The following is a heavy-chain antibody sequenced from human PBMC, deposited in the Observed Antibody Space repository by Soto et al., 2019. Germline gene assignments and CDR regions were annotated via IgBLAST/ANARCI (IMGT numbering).Heavy chain of an antibody. D-gene: IGHD3-22*01. J-gene: IGHJ6*02. Sequence: SVKVSCKASGGTFTNFTIHWVRQAPGQGLEWMGGIIPIFSTTNYAQKFQGRVTITADESTSTAYMELSSLKSVDTAVYYCASSITMIVVAYGMDVWGQGATVTVSS. CDR2: IIPIFSTT. V-gene: IGHV1-69*13. CDR3: ASSITMIVVAYGMDV. CDR1: GGTFTNFT.